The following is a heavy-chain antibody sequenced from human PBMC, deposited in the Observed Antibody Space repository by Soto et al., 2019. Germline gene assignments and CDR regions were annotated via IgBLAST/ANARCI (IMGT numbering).Heavy chain of an antibody. CDR1: GYSFAGYW. CDR2: IDPGDSQT. V-gene: IGHV5-10-1*01. Sequence: PGESLKISCKGSGYSFAGYWITWVRQKPGKGREWMGRIDPGDSQTYYSPSFRGHVTISVTKSITTVFLQWSSLRASDTAMYYCARQIYDSDTGPNFQYYFDSWGQGTPVTVSS. J-gene: IGHJ4*02. CDR3: ARQIYDSDTGPNFQYYFDS. D-gene: IGHD3-22*01.